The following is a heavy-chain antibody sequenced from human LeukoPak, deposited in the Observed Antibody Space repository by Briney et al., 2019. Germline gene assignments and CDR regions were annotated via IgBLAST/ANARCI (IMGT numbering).Heavy chain of an antibody. CDR1: GGTFSSYA. J-gene: IGHJ6*03. D-gene: IGHD1-26*01. V-gene: IGHV1-69*05. CDR2: IIPIFGTA. Sequence: ASVKVSCKASGGTFSSYAISWVRQAPGQGLEWMGGIIPIFGTANYAQKFQGRVTITTYESTSTAYMELSSLRSEDTAVYYCARGIRVGATTRYYYYYYMDVWGKGTTVTVSS. CDR3: ARGIRVGATTRYYYYYYMDV.